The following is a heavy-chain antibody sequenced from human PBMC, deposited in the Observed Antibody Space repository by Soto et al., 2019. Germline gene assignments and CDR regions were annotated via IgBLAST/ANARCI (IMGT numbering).Heavy chain of an antibody. D-gene: IGHD5-12*01. CDR1: GFTFNTYV. J-gene: IGHJ4*02. V-gene: IGHV3-30-3*01. CDR3: ARGGGYSGYDPLDY. Sequence: QVQLVESGGGVVQSGKSLRLSCAASGFTFNTYVMHWVRQAPGKGLEWLAFVSSAGGSKYYADSVTGRFTISRDNSQNTLHLQMNSLGPADTAVYYCARGGGYSGYDPLDYWGQGTLVTVSS. CDR2: VSSAGGSK.